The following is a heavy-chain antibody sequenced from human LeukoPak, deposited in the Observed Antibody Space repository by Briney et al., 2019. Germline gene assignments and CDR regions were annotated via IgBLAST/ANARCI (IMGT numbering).Heavy chain of an antibody. CDR2: IRHDGSLR. V-gene: IGHV3-48*03. CDR3: ARRCRD. J-gene: IGHJ4*02. CDR1: ALTFSGFE. D-gene: IGHD2-15*01. Sequence: GRSLSLSCIGSALTFSGFELNWVRQAAGKGLEWVEYIRHDGSLRTYADSMRGRFTISRDDAKNSLYLQMDSLRVEDTATYYCARRCRDWGRGILVTVSS.